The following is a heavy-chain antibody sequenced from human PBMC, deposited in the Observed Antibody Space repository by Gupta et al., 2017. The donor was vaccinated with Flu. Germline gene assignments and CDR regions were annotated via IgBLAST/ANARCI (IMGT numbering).Heavy chain of an antibody. CDR3: AKDRRATGSMGGSFDL. J-gene: IGHJ4*02. Sequence: DVQLLESGGGLVQPGGSLRLSCAASGLPFNNFASTWVRQAPGKGLQWVSAINGNSDTAYYADSARGRFFISRDNARNILSLQMNSLRVDDTAIYYCAKDRRATGSMGGSFDLWGQGTLVTVSS. V-gene: IGHV3-23*01. CDR1: GLPFNNFA. CDR2: INGNSDTA. D-gene: IGHD2-8*02.